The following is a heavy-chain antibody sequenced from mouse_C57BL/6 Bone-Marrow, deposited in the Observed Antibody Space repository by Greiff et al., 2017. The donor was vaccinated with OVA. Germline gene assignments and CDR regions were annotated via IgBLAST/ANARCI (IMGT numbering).Heavy chain of an antibody. Sequence: QVHVKQSGAELVRPGTSVKMSCKASGYTFTNYWIGWAKQRPGHGLEWIGDIYPGGGYTNYNEKFKGKATLTADKSSSTAYMQFSSLTSEDSAIYYGARDGSSGYSWFAYWGQGTLVTVSA. CDR1: GYTFTNYW. J-gene: IGHJ3*01. CDR2: IYPGGGYT. V-gene: IGHV1-63*01. CDR3: ARDGSSGYSWFAY. D-gene: IGHD3-2*02.